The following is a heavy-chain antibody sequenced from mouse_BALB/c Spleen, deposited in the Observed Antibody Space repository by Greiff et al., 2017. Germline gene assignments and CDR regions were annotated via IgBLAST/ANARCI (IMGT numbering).Heavy chain of an antibody. V-gene: IGHV1S29*02. CDR3: ARGIYYYGSSYDYFDY. J-gene: IGHJ2*01. CDR2: IYPYNGGT. CDR1: GYTFTDYN. D-gene: IGHD1-1*01. Sequence: VQLKESGPELVKPGASVKISCKASGYTFTDYNMHWVKQSHGKSLEWIGYIYPYNGGTGYNQKFKSKATLTVDNSSSTAYMELRSLTSEDAAVYYCARGIYYYGSSYDYFDYWGQGTTLTVSS.